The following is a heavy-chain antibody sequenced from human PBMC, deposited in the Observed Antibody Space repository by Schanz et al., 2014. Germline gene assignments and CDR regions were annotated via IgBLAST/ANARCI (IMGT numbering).Heavy chain of an antibody. CDR3: PRYYITAKRYTRAGAFDI. J-gene: IGHJ3*02. CDR1: GYIFGSHG. Sequence: QLMQSGSEVRKPGASVKVSCKASGYIFGSHGMTWVRQAPGQGPELMGWINAHTGNTQYAQKYQGRVNMSRATARAKAHRDLTSQRTDDTGDYTGPRYYITAKRYTRAGAFDIWGQGTQVTVSS. V-gene: IGHV1-18*02. CDR2: INAHTGNT. D-gene: IGHD4-17*01.